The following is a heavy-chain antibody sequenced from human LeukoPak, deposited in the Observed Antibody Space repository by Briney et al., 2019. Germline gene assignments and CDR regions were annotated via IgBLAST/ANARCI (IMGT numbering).Heavy chain of an antibody. D-gene: IGHD1-26*01. CDR3: ARSIVGATISGNAFDI. CDR2: ISYDGSNK. Sequence: GGSLRLSCAASGFTFSSYAMHWVRQAPGKGLEWVAVISYDGSNKYYADSVKGRFTISRDNSKNTLYLQMNSLRAEDTAVYYCARSIVGATISGNAFDIWGQGQWSPSLQ. CDR1: GFTFSSYA. V-gene: IGHV3-30-3*01. J-gene: IGHJ3*02.